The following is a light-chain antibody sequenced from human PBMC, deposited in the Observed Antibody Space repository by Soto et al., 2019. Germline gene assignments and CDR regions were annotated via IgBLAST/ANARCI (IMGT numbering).Light chain of an antibody. J-gene: IGKJ1*01. CDR3: QHYGSSLWT. CDR2: GAS. V-gene: IGKV3-20*01. Sequence: EIVLTQSPGTLSVSPGERATLSCRASQSVSSSYLARYQQKPGQAPRLLIYGASSRATGIPDRFSGSGSGTDFTLTISRLEPEDFAVYYCQHYGSSLWTFGQGTKVEIK. CDR1: QSVSSSY.